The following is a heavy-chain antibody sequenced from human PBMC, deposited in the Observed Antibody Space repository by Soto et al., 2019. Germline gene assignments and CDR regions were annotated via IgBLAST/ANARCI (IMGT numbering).Heavy chain of an antibody. V-gene: IGHV3-7*03. D-gene: IGHD4-17*01. J-gene: IGHJ6*02. CDR3: GCFSCDGNYPNVLDF. CDR1: GFRFNTYW. Sequence: GGTLRISCAAPGFRFNTYWMSWVLQAPGKGLEWVANIDTDGSRKNYVDSVKGRFIISRDNAKNSLFLQMNSLRADDTAVYYCGCFSCDGNYPNVLDFRAQGSTV. CDR2: IDTDGSRK.